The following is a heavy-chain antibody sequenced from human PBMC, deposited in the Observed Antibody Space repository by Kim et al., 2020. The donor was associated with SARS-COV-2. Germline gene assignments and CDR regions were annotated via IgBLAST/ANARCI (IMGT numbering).Heavy chain of an antibody. Sequence: GGSLRLSCAASEFTFSSYSMNWVRQAPGKGLEWVAYIRYSGSTKYYADSVKGRFTISRDNAKNSLYLQMNSLRAEDTAVYYCARDTAYGKGATRYFYYWGQGALVTVSS. CDR1: EFTFSSYS. CDR2: IRYSGSTK. CDR3: ARDTAYGKGATRYFYY. D-gene: IGHD5-12*01. V-gene: IGHV3-48*04. J-gene: IGHJ4*02.